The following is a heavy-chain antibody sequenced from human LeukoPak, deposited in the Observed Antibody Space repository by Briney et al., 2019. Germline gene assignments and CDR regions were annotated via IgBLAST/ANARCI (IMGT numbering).Heavy chain of an antibody. Sequence: GESLKISCKGSGYSFTSYWIGWVRQMPGKGLEWMGIIYPGDSDTRYSPSFQGQVTISADKSISTAYLQWSSLKASDTAMYYCARLGSYDSSGYSRSEDAFDIWGQGTMVTVSS. J-gene: IGHJ3*02. CDR2: IYPGDSDT. D-gene: IGHD3-22*01. CDR1: GYSFTSYW. CDR3: ARLGSYDSSGYSRSEDAFDI. V-gene: IGHV5-51*01.